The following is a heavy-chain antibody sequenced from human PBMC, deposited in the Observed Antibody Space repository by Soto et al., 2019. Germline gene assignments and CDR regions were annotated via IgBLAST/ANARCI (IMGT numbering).Heavy chain of an antibody. CDR2: ISSTTNYI. Sequence: GALRLSCAASGFTFTRYSMNWVRQAPGKGLEWVSSISSTTNYIYYADSMKGRFTVSRDNAKNSVYLEMNSLSAEDTALYYCARESEDLTSNFDFWGQGTPVTVSS. CDR1: GFTFTRYS. CDR3: ARESEDLTSNFDF. J-gene: IGHJ4*02. V-gene: IGHV3-21*01.